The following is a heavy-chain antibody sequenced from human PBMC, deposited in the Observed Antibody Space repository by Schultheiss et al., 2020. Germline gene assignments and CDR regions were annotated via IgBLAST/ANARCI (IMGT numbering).Heavy chain of an antibody. J-gene: IGHJ5*02. D-gene: IGHD1-26*01. Sequence: SDTLSLTCTVSGGSISSGGYYWSWIRQHPGKGLEWIGYIYYSGSTYYNPSLKSRVTISVDTSKNQFSLKLSSVTAADTAVYYCARDADSGSYLGMFDPWGQGTLVTVSS. CDR1: GGSISSGGYY. V-gene: IGHV4-31*03. CDR2: IYYSGST. CDR3: ARDADSGSYLGMFDP.